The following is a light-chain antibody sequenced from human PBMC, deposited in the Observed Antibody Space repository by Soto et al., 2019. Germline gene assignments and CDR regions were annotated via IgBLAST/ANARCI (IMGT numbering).Light chain of an antibody. J-gene: IGKJ1*01. CDR1: QSVSDK. CDR3: QEYIQWPPGM. V-gene: IGKV3-15*01. CDR2: HAS. Sequence: EIVMTQSPATVSVSPGERATLSCRASQSVSDKLAWYQQKPGQAPRLLIYHASARATGIPARFSGSGSGTEFTLTISGLQSEDFAVYYCQEYIQWPPGMFGPGTTVDIK.